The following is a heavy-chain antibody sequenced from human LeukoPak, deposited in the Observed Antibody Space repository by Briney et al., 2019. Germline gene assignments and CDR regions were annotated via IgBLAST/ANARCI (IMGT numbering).Heavy chain of an antibody. CDR3: ARGAYYYDSSGYLLGRAFDI. CDR2: INPNSGGT. Sequence: GASVKVSCKASGYTFTCYYMHWVRQAPGQGLEWMGWINPNSGGTNYAQKFQGRVTMTRDTSISTAYMELSRLRSDDTAVYYCARGAYYYDSSGYLLGRAFDIGGQGTMVTVSS. CDR1: GYTFTCYY. V-gene: IGHV1-2*02. D-gene: IGHD3-22*01. J-gene: IGHJ3*02.